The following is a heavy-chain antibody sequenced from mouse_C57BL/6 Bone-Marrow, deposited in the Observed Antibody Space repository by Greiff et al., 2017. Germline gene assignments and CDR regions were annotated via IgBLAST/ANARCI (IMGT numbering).Heavy chain of an antibody. CDR3: ARDPITTVVSDY. D-gene: IGHD1-1*01. CDR1: GYTFTSYG. J-gene: IGHJ2*01. V-gene: IGHV1-81*01. Sequence: QVQLQQSGAELARPGASVKLSCKASGYTFTSYGISWVKQRTGQGLEWIGEIYPRSGNTYYNEKFKGKATLTADKSSSTAYMELRSLTSEDSAVYFWARDPITTVVSDYWGQGTTLTVSS. CDR2: IYPRSGNT.